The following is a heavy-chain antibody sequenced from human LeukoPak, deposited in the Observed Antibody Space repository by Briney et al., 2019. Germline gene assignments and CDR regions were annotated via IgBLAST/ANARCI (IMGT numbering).Heavy chain of an antibody. Sequence: ASVKVSCKSSGYTFTSYYMYWVRQAPGQGLEWMGIINPSGGSTSYAQKFQGRVTMTRDTSISTAYMELSRLRSDDTAVYYCARVRYYDSSGYPAFDYWGQGTLVTVSS. V-gene: IGHV1-46*01. J-gene: IGHJ4*02. CDR1: GYTFTSYY. CDR2: INPSGGST. CDR3: ARVRYYDSSGYPAFDY. D-gene: IGHD3-22*01.